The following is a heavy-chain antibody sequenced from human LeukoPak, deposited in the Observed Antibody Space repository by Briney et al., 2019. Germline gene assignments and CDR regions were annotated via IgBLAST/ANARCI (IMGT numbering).Heavy chain of an antibody. V-gene: IGHV1-2*02. Sequence: ASVKVSCKASGYTFTCYYMHWVRQAPGQGLEWMGWINPNSGGTNYAQKFQGRVTMTRDTSISTAYMELSRLGSDDTAVYYCARDRQVPAAIWAVWASDAFDIWGQGTMVTVSS. J-gene: IGHJ3*02. CDR3: ARDRQVPAAIWAVWASDAFDI. D-gene: IGHD2-2*01. CDR2: INPNSGGT. CDR1: GYTFTCYY.